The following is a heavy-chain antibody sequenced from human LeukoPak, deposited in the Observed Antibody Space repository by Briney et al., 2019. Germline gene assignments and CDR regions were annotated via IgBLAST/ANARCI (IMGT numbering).Heavy chain of an antibody. CDR1: GFTFSSYS. CDR3: ARRIAAIGFDAFDI. Sequence: GGSLRLSCAASGFTFSSYSMNWVRRAPGKGLEWVSFISSSDNTIKYADSVKGRFTISRDNAKNSLYLQMNSLRAEDTAVYYCARRIAAIGFDAFDIWGQGTMVTVSS. J-gene: IGHJ3*02. D-gene: IGHD2-2*01. V-gene: IGHV3-48*04. CDR2: ISSSDNTI.